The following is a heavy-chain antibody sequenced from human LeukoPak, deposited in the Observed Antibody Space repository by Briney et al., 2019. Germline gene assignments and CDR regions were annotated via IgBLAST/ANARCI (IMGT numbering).Heavy chain of an antibody. CDR2: VVNGPGSA. D-gene: IGHD1-7*01. V-gene: IGHV3-23*01. Sequence: GGSLRLSCAASGFTFSNYVMNWVRQAPGKGLEWISNVVNGPGSASYADSVKGRFTISRDNSKNTLYLQMNSLRAEDTALYYCAKNVITGNTQWHFDLWGRGTLVTVSS. CDR1: GFTFSNYV. CDR3: AKNVITGNTQWHFDL. J-gene: IGHJ2*01.